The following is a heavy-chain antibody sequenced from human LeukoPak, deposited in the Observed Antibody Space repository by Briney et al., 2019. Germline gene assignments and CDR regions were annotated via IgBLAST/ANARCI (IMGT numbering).Heavy chain of an antibody. CDR1: GGSISSYY. CDR2: INHSGSA. J-gene: IGHJ4*02. D-gene: IGHD3-16*01. CDR3: ARGRGDY. V-gene: IGHV4-34*01. Sequence: SETLSLTCTVSGGSISSYYWSWIRQPPGKGLEWIGEINHSGSANYNPSLKSRVTISVDTSKNQLSLKLSSVTAADTAVYYCARGRGDYWGQGTLVTVSS.